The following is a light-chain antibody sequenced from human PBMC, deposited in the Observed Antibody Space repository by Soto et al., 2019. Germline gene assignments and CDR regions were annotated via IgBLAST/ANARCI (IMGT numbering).Light chain of an antibody. CDR2: WAS. CDR3: QQYYSTPLT. Sequence: DIVMTQSPDSLAVSLGERATINCKSSQSVLYSSNNKNYLAWYQQKPGQPPKLLIYWASNRESGVPDRFSGSGSVTDFTLTISSLQSEDVAVYYCQQYYSTPLTFGPGTKVYIK. CDR1: QSVLYSSNNKNY. V-gene: IGKV4-1*01. J-gene: IGKJ3*01.